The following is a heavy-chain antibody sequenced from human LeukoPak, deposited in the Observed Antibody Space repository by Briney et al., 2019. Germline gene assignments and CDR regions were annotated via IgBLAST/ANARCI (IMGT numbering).Heavy chain of an antibody. CDR1: GGSISSSSYY. CDR2: IYYSGST. CDR3: ARGANYYGSGSYVLFYYYYYYYMDV. Sequence: SETLSLTCTVSGGSISSSSYYWGWIRQPPGKGLEWIGSIYYSGSTYYNPSLKSRVTISVDTSKNQFSLKLSSVTAADTAVYYCARGANYYGSGSYVLFYYYYYYYMDVWGKGTTVTVSS. J-gene: IGHJ6*03. V-gene: IGHV4-39*07. D-gene: IGHD3-10*01.